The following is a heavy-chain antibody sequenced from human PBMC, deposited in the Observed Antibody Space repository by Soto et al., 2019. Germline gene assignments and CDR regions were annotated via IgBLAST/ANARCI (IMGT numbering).Heavy chain of an antibody. CDR2: INAGNGNT. Sequence: ASVKVSFKASGYTFTSYAMRWVRQAPGQRLEWMGWINAGNGNTKYSQKFQGRVTITRDTSASTAYMELRSLRSDDTAVYYCERDTEMATIAGYWGQGTLVTVSS. CDR3: ERDTEMATIAGY. J-gene: IGHJ4*02. D-gene: IGHD5-12*01. V-gene: IGHV1-3*01. CDR1: GYTFTSYA.